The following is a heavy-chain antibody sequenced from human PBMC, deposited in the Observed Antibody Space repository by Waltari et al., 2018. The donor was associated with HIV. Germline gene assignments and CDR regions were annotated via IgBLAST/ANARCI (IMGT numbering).Heavy chain of an antibody. D-gene: IGHD2-21*02. J-gene: IGHJ4*02. V-gene: IGHV3-30*02. CDR3: YAYCGGDCYSRDY. CDR1: GFTFSTYG. CDR2: IRYDGSNK. Sequence: QVQLVASGGGVVQPGGSLRLSCAASGFTFSTYGIHWVRQAPGKGLEWVAFIRYDGSNKYYADSVKGRFTISRDNSNNTLFLQMNSLRAEDTAVYYCYAYCGGDCYSRDYWGQGTLVTVSS.